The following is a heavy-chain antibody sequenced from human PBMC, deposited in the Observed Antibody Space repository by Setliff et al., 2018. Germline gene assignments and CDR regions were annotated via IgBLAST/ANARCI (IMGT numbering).Heavy chain of an antibody. CDR2: ISSSGDST. Sequence: PGGSLRFSCAASGFTFSSYWMNWVRQAPGKGLEWVSYISSSGDSTYYADSVKGRFTISRDNAKNTLYLQMNSLRAEDTAVYYCARDRSGGRDYWGQGTLVTVSS. J-gene: IGHJ4*02. CDR3: ARDRSGGRDY. V-gene: IGHV3-48*04. CDR1: GFTFSSYW. D-gene: IGHD6-25*01.